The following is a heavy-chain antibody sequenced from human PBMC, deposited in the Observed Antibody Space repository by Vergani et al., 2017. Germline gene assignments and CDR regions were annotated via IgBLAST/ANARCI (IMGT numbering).Heavy chain of an antibody. Sequence: QAHLVQSGAEVRKPGASVKFSCKASGYLFTGYYIHWVRQAPGQGLEWMGWINPNRDGANYAQKFQGRVTMTRDTSISTAYMELSSLRSDDTAIYYCARERGGVVRGAWDGMDVWGQGTTVTVSS. D-gene: IGHD3-10*01. J-gene: IGHJ6*02. V-gene: IGHV1-2*02. CDR1: GYLFTGYY. CDR3: ARERGGVVRGAWDGMDV. CDR2: INPNRDGA.